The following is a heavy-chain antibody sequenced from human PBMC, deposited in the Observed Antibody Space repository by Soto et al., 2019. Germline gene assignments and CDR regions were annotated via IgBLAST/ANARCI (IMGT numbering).Heavy chain of an antibody. CDR3: AKDRRRCSGGSCYSHGWFDP. V-gene: IGHV3-23*01. D-gene: IGHD2-15*01. J-gene: IGHJ5*02. Sequence: EVQLLESGGGLVQPGGSLRLSCAASGFTFSSYAMSWVRQAPGKGLEWVSAISGSGGSTYYADSVKGRFTISRDNSKNTLYLQMNSLRAEDTAVYYCAKDRRRCSGGSCYSHGWFDPWGQGTLVTVSS. CDR2: ISGSGGST. CDR1: GFTFSSYA.